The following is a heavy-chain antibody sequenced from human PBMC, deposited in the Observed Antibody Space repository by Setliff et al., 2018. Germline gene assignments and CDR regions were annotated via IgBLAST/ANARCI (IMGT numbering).Heavy chain of an antibody. D-gene: IGHD2-8*01. CDR3: SRLVRYCTTTTCQTLSGGEH. Sequence: GASVKVSCKASGYTFTDYGISWVRQAPGQGLEWMGWISPYTGNTFYAHKFQDRLTMTTDTSTDTAFLDLRSLRSDDTAIYYCSRLVRYCTTTTCQTLSGGEHWGPGTLVTVSS. CDR2: ISPYTGNT. J-gene: IGHJ1*01. CDR1: GYTFTDYG. V-gene: IGHV1-18*01.